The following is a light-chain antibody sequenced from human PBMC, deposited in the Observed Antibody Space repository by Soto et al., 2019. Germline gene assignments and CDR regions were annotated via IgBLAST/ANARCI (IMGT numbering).Light chain of an antibody. Sequence: ERVMTQSPATLSVSPGERATLSCRASQSVGSNLAWYQQKTGQAPRLLIFGASSRATGVPARFSGSGSGTELTLTINSLQSEDFAVYFCHQYDNLPLTFGPGTKVDIK. CDR1: QSVGSN. V-gene: IGKV3-15*01. J-gene: IGKJ3*01. CDR3: HQYDNLPLT. CDR2: GAS.